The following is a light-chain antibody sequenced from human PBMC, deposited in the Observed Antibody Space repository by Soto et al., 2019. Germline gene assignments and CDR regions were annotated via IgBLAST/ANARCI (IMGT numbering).Light chain of an antibody. J-gene: IGLJ2*01. CDR2: GNS. Sequence: QSVLTKPPSVSGAPGQRVTISCTGSSSNIGAGYDVHWYQQLPGTAPKLLSYGNSNRPSGVPDRFSGSKSGTSASLDITGLQAEDEADYYCQSYDSSLSGSIFGGGTKLTVL. V-gene: IGLV1-40*01. CDR3: QSYDSSLSGSI. CDR1: SSNIGAGYD.